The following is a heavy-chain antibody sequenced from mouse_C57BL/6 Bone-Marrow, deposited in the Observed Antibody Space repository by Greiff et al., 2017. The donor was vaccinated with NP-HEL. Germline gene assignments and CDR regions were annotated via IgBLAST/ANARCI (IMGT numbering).Heavy chain of an antibody. V-gene: IGHV5-4*01. J-gene: IGHJ4*01. Sequence: EVQVVESGGGLVKPGGSLKLSCAASGFTFSSYAMSWVRQTPEKRLEWVATISDGGSYTYYPDNVKGRFTISRDNAKNNLYLQMSHLKSEDTAMYYCAREIDEAMDDWGQGTSVTVSS. CDR1: GFTFSSYA. CDR3: AREIDEAMDD. CDR2: ISDGGSYT.